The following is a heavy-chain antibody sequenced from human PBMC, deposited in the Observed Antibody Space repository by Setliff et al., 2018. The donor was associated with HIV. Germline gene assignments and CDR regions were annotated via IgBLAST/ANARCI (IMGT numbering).Heavy chain of an antibody. CDR1: GFTFSNYA. D-gene: IGHD3-9*01. J-gene: IGHJ4*02. Sequence: GGSLRLSCAASGFTFSNYAMHWVRQAPGKGLEWVAIISYDGNNKYYADSVKGRFTISRDNSKKTLYLQMNSLRAEDTAVYYCARDRTYYDILTGYYGLDYWGQGTLVTVSS. CDR2: ISYDGNNK. V-gene: IGHV3-30*01. CDR3: ARDRTYYDILTGYYGLDY.